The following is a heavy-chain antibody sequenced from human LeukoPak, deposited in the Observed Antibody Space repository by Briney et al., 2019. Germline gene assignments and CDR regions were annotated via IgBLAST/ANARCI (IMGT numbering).Heavy chain of an antibody. D-gene: IGHD1-26*01. CDR3: ARGGSYLSAFDI. V-gene: IGHV3-53*01. CDR1: GFTVSSNY. CDR2: IYSGGST. Sequence: GGSLRLSCAASGFTVSSNYMSWVRQAPGRGLEWVSIIYSGGSTFYADSVKGRFTISRDNSKNTLYLQMDSLRAEDTAVYYCARGGSYLSAFDIWGQGTMVTVSS. J-gene: IGHJ3*02.